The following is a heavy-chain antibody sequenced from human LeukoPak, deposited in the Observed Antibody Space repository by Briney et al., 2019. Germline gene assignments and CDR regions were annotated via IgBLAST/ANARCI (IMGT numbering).Heavy chain of an antibody. CDR2: ISHIGRT. D-gene: IGHD4-17*01. CDR1: GDSFSSHY. V-gene: IGHV4-59*11. J-gene: IGHJ3*02. Sequence: SETLSLTCAVSGDSFSSHYWTWIRQSPGTGLEWIGYISHIGRTNYDPSLKSRVTISIDTSKNQFSLKLRSVTAADTAVYYCARDLVTVTKGFDIWGQGTMVSVSS. CDR3: ARDLVTVTKGFDI.